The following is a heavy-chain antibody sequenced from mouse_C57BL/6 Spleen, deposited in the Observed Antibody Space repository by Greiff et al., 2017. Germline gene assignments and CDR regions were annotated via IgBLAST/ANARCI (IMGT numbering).Heavy chain of an antibody. V-gene: IGHV5-12*01. Sequence: EVQRVESGGGLVQPGGSLKLSCAASGFTFSDYYMYWVRQTPEKRLEWVAYISNGGGSTYYPDTVKGRFTISRDNAKNTLYLQMSRLKSEDTAMYYCARQKATVYAMDYWGQGTSVTVSS. CDR3: ARQKATVYAMDY. CDR2: ISNGGGST. J-gene: IGHJ4*01. D-gene: IGHD1-1*01. CDR1: GFTFSDYY.